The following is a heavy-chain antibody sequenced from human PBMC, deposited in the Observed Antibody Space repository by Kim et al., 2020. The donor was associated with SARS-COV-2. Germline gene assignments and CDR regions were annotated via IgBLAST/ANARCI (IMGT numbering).Heavy chain of an antibody. CDR2: IIPIFGTA. CDR3: ARDEGYCSGGSCHDYYYGMDV. Sequence: SVKVSCKASGGTFSSYAISWVRQAPGQGLEWMGGIIPIFGTANYAQKFQDRVTITADESTSTAYMELSSLRSEDTAMYYCARDEGYCSGGSCHDYYYGMDVWGQGTTVTVSS. J-gene: IGHJ6*02. D-gene: IGHD2-15*01. CDR1: GGTFSSYA. V-gene: IGHV1-69*13.